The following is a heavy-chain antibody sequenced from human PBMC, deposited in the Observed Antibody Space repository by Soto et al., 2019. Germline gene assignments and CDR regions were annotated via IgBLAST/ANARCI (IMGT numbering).Heavy chain of an antibody. CDR3: ARDQENYDSSGYPLYYYYYGMDV. D-gene: IGHD3-22*01. J-gene: IGHJ6*02. Sequence: GASVKVSCKASGYTFTGYYMHWVRQAPGQGLEWMGWINPNSGGTNYAQKFQGRVTMTRDTSISTAYMELSRLRSDDTAVYYCARDQENYDSSGYPLYYYYYGMDVWGQGPTVAVSS. CDR2: INPNSGGT. CDR1: GYTFTGYY. V-gene: IGHV1-2*02.